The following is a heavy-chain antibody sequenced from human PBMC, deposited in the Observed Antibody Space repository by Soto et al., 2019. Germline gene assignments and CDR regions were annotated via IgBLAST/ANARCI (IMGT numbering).Heavy chain of an antibody. CDR1: GGSISSGGYY. CDR2: IYYSGST. CDR3: ARVWYYDGSGYNAFYI. J-gene: IGHJ3*02. Sequence: SETLSLTCTVSGGSISSGGYYWSWIRQHPGKGLEWIGYIYYSGSTYYNPSLKSRVTISVDTSKNQFSLKLSSVTAADTAVYYCARVWYYDGSGYNAFYIWGQGAMVTV. D-gene: IGHD3-22*01. V-gene: IGHV4-31*03.